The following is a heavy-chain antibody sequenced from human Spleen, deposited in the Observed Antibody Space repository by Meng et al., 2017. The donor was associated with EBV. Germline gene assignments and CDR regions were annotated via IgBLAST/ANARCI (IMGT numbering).Heavy chain of an antibody. V-gene: IGHV1-2*06. D-gene: IGHD5-12*01. CDR3: ARAYSGYDDLPSY. J-gene: IGHJ4*02. Sequence: QVHLGQSGAEVKKPGASVKVSCKTSGYTFTNYYIHWVRQAPGQGLEWMGRINPNSGGRDYTQKFQGRVTMTRDTSISTAYMELNSLRSDDTALYYCARAYSGYDDLPSYWGQGTLVTVSS. CDR1: GYTFTNYY. CDR2: INPNSGGR.